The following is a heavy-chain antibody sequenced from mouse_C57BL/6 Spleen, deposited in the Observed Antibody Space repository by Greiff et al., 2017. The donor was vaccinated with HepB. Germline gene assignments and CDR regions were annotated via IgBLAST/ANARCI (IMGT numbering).Heavy chain of an antibody. J-gene: IGHJ3*01. CDR2: ISSGSSTI. D-gene: IGHD2-4*01. Sequence: DVQLVESGGGLVKPGGSLKLSCAASGFTFSDYGMHWVRQAPEKGLEWVAYISSGSSTIYYADTVKGRFTISRDNAKNTLFLQMTSLRSEDTAMYYCARGDYDVAWFAYWGQGTLVTVSA. CDR1: GFTFSDYG. V-gene: IGHV5-17*01. CDR3: ARGDYDVAWFAY.